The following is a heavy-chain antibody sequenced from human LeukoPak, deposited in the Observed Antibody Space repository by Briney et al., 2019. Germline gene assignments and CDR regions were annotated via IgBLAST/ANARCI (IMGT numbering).Heavy chain of an antibody. CDR3: STVSGPPGY. CDR2: ISNDGSKK. V-gene: IGHV3-30*03. D-gene: IGHD3-10*01. CDR1: GFTFSSYG. J-gene: IGHJ4*02. Sequence: GGSLRLSCAASGFTFSSYGMHWVRQAPGKGLDWVAVISNDGSKKYYADSVKGRFTISRDNSKNTLSLQVSSLRAEDTAVYYCSTVSGPPGYWGQGTLVTVSS.